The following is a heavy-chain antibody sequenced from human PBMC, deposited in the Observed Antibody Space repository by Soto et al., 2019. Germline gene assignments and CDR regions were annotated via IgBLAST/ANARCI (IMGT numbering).Heavy chain of an antibody. CDR3: ASAGIAAAVRWFDP. CDR2: IYYSGST. J-gene: IGHJ5*02. Sequence: KASETLSLTCTVSGGSISSYYWSWIRQPPGKGLEWIGYIYYSGSTNYNPSLKSRVTISVDTSKNQFSLKLSSVTAADTAVYYCASAGIAAAVRWFDPWGQGTLVTVSS. V-gene: IGHV4-59*01. CDR1: GGSISSYY. D-gene: IGHD6-13*01.